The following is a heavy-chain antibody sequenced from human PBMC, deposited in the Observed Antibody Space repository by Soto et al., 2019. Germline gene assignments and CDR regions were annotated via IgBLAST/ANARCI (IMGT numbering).Heavy chain of an antibody. D-gene: IGHD3-16*01. CDR3: AHSPWGAAPDY. Sequence: QITLKESGPTLVKPTQTLTLTCTVSGFPLSARGVGVGWIRQPPGKALEWLAIIYWNDDKRYSPSLKSRLTITKDTSKNQVVLTMTNMDPVDTAIYYCAHSPWGAAPDYWGQGTLVTVSS. J-gene: IGHJ4*02. CDR1: GFPLSARGVG. CDR2: IYWNDDK. V-gene: IGHV2-5*01.